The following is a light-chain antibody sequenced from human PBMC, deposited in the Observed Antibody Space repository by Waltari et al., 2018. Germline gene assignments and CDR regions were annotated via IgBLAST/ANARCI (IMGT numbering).Light chain of an antibody. J-gene: IGLJ2*01. CDR2: QDT. Sequence: SYELTQSPSVSVSPGQSVTITCSGDKLGEKYVCWYQQKPGQSPVLVIYQDTKRPSGIPERFFGSNSGNTATLTISGTQTMDEADYYCQAGDGTTVVFGGGTKLTVL. CDR1: KLGEKY. V-gene: IGLV3-1*01. CDR3: QAGDGTTVV.